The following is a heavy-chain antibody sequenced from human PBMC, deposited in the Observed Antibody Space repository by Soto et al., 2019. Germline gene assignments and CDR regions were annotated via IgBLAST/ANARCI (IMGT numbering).Heavy chain of an antibody. Sequence: VESLKNSCKGSGGSCTSYWISWVRQMPGKGLEWMGRIDPSDSYTNYSPSFQGHVTISADKSISTAYLQWSSLKASDTAMYYCASRGRVRGVITNYYYYGMDVWGQGTTVTVSS. CDR1: GGSCTSYW. CDR2: IDPSDSYT. D-gene: IGHD3-10*01. V-gene: IGHV5-10-1*01. CDR3: ASRGRVRGVITNYYYYGMDV. J-gene: IGHJ6*02.